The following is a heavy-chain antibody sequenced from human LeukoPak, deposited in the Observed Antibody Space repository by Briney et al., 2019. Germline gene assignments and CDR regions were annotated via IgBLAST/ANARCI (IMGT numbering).Heavy chain of an antibody. CDR2: ISSSSSCI. Sequence: GGSLRLSCAASGFTFSSYSMNWVRQAPGKGLEWVSSISSSSSCIYYADSVKGRFTISRDNAKNSLYLQMNSLRAEDTAVYYCARSLEGYDFWSGPDYWGQGTLVTVSS. CDR1: GFTFSSYS. V-gene: IGHV3-21*01. J-gene: IGHJ4*02. CDR3: ARSLEGYDFWSGPDY. D-gene: IGHD3-3*01.